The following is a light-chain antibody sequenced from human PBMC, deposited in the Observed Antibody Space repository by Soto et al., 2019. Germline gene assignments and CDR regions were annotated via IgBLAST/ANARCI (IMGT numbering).Light chain of an antibody. CDR1: QSISSY. J-gene: IGKJ4*01. Sequence: DIQMTQSPSSLSASVGDRVTITCRASQSISSYLNWYQQKPGKAPKLLIHAASSLQSGVPSRFSGSGSGTDFTLTISSLQPEDFATYYCQQSYSGPRTFGGGTKVDIK. CDR3: QQSYSGPRT. CDR2: AAS. V-gene: IGKV1-39*01.